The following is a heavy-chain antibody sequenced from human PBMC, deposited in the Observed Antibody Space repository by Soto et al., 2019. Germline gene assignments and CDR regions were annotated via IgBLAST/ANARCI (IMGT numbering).Heavy chain of an antibody. CDR2: VSPSGDST. V-gene: IGHV3-23*01. CDR1: GFIFSTYS. J-gene: IGHJ6*02. CDR3: VKEPDV. Sequence: GGSLRLSCEASGFIFSTYSMTWVRQVPGKGLEWVAAVSPSGDSTYYADSLKGRLTISRDNSKNTVFLQMNSLSADDTGLYYCVKEPDVWGQEXSVTVYS.